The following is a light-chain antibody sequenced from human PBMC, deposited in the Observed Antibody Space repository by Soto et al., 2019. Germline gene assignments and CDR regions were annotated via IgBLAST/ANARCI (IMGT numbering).Light chain of an antibody. CDR1: SSDVGGYNS. CDR2: EVT. J-gene: IGLJ2*01. CDR3: SSYAGSNNLVV. Sequence: QSALTQTPSASGSPGQSVAISCTGTSSDVGGYNSVSWYQHHPGKAPKLIIYEVTKRPSGVPDRFSGSKSGNTASLTVSGLQAEDEADYYCSSYAGSNNLVVFGGGTKLTVL. V-gene: IGLV2-8*01.